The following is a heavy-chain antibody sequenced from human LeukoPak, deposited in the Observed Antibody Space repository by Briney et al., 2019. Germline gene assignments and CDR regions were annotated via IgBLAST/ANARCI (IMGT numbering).Heavy chain of an antibody. D-gene: IGHD3-3*01. CDR1: GFNSEDHA. Sequence: GRSLRLSCVVSGFNSEDHAMHWVRHAPGQGLVWVSRIKGDGISTNYADSVKGRFTISRDIAKNTLYLQMNSLRAEDTGAYYCAKDHYWSIDYWGRGTLVTVSS. CDR2: IKGDGIST. J-gene: IGHJ4*02. CDR3: AKDHYWSIDY. V-gene: IGHV3-74*01.